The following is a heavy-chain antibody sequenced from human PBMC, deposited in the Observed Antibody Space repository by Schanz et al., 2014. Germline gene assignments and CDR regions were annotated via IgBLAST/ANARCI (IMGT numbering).Heavy chain of an antibody. V-gene: IGHV3-23*01. D-gene: IGHD2-8*02. Sequence: DVQLLESGGGLVQPGGSLRLSCAASGFTFTNYAMSWVRQAPGKGLEWVSLISDSGDTAYYADSVKGRFTISRDNFKSAIDRQMRSLKTAETTVYYYAKSLESCPGGRCSRGYFDYWGQGTLVTVSS. J-gene: IGHJ4*02. CDR1: GFTFTNYA. CDR3: AKSLESCPGGRCSRGYFDY. CDR2: ISDSGDTA.